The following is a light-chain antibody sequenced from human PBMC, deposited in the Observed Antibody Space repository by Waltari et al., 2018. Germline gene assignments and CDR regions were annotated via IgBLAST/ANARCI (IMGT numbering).Light chain of an antibody. J-gene: IGLJ1*01. Sequence: QSALTQPASVSGSPGQSITISCTGTSSDVGGYNYVSWYQHHPGNAPKLMIYEVSNRPPGFSTRFSCSNSGNTASLTISGLQAEDEADYHCSSYTSSNTYYVFGTGTKVTVL. CDR2: EVS. CDR1: SSDVGGYNY. V-gene: IGLV2-14*01. CDR3: SSYTSSNTYYV.